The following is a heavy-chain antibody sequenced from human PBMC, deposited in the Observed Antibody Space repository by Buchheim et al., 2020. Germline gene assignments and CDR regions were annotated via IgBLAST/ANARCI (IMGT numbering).Heavy chain of an antibody. J-gene: IGHJ6*02. CDR3: ARVRGYSSGWSYYYYGMDV. V-gene: IGHV3-66*01. D-gene: IGHD6-19*01. CDR1: GFTVSSNY. CDR2: IYSGGST. Sequence: EVQLVESGGGLVQPGGSLRLSCAASGFTVSSNYMSWVRQAPGKGLEWVSVIYSGGSTYYADSVKGRFTISRDNSKNTLYLQMNSLRAEDTAVYYCARVRGYSSGWSYYYYGMDVWGQGTT.